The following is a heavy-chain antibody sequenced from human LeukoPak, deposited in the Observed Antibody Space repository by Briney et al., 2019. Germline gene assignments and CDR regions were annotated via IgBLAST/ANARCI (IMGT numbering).Heavy chain of an antibody. V-gene: IGHV1-2*02. CDR1: GYTFTGYY. Sequence: ASVKVSCKASGYTFTGYYMHWVRQAPGQGLEWMGWINPNSGDTNYAQKFQGRVTMTRDTSISTAYMELSRLRSDDTAVYYCARDQRTTLLFDYWGQGTLVTVSS. CDR2: INPNSGDT. J-gene: IGHJ4*02. D-gene: IGHD4-17*01. CDR3: ARDQRTTLLFDY.